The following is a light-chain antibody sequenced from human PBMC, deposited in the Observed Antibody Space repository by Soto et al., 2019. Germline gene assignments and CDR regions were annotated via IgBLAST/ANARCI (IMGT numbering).Light chain of an antibody. V-gene: IGKV1-9*01. CDR1: QDISNY. J-gene: IGKJ3*01. Sequence: DIELTQSPSFLSASVADRSSITFRFSQDISNYLVWYQQRPGKAPKPLIYAASTLQSGVPSRFSGTGSGTEFTLTISSLQHEDFATYYCQQLNSYPLTFGPGTKVDI. CDR2: AAS. CDR3: QQLNSYPLT.